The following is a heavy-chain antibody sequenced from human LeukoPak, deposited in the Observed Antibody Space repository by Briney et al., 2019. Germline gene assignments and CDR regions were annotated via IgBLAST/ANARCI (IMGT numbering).Heavy chain of an antibody. CDR1: GFTFSSYW. V-gene: IGHV3-7*01. CDR2: IKQDGSEK. D-gene: IGHD1-20*01. J-gene: IGHJ3*02. Sequence: PGGSLRLSCAASGFTFSSYWMSWVRQAPGKGLEWVANIKQDGSEKYYVDSVKGRFTISRDNAKNSLYLQMNSLRAEDTAVYYYARDYSITGTNGAFDIWGQGTMVTVSS. CDR3: ARDYSITGTNGAFDI.